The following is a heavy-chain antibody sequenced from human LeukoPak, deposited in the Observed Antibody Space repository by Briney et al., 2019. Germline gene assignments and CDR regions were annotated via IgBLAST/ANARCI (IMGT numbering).Heavy chain of an antibody. CDR3: ARVLAVAGTDAFDI. D-gene: IGHD6-19*01. CDR1: GYTFTSYG. V-gene: IGHV1-8*02. Sequence: ASVKVSCTASGYTFTSYGINWVRQAPGQGLEWMGWMTPNSGDTGYAQNFQGRVTMTRNTSISTAYMELSSLRSEDTAVYYCARVLAVAGTDAFDIWGQGTMVTVSS. J-gene: IGHJ3*02. CDR2: MTPNSGDT.